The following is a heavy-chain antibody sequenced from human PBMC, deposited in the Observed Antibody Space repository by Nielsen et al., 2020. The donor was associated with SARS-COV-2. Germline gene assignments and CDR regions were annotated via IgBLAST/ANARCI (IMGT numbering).Heavy chain of an antibody. CDR2: ILPIFGAT. J-gene: IGHJ4*02. CDR1: GYSFINYG. D-gene: IGHD5-12*01. CDR3: TRDRFSAYDCGF. Sequence: SVKVSCKASGYSFINYGIAWVRQAPGQGLEWMGGILPIFGATNYAQQFQGRVTITADESTSTAYLDLSSLRSDDSAIYYCTRDRFSAYDCGFWGQGTLVTVSS. V-gene: IGHV1-69*13.